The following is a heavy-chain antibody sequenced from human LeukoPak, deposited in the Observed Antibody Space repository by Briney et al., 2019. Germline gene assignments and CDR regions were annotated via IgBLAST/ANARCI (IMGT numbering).Heavy chain of an antibody. D-gene: IGHD3-10*01. J-gene: IGHJ6*04. V-gene: IGHV3-53*01. CDR1: EFSVGSNY. Sequence: GGSLRLSCAASEFSVGSNYMTWVRQAPGKGLEWVSLIYSGGSTYYSDSVKGRFTISRDNSKNTLYLQMNSLRAEDTAVYYCARDLVTIVRGAMDVWGKGTTVTISS. CDR3: ARDLVTIVRGAMDV. CDR2: IYSGGST.